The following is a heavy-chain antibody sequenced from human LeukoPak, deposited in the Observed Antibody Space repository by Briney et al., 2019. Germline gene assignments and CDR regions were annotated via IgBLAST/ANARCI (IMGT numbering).Heavy chain of an antibody. J-gene: IGHJ4*02. Sequence: GGSLRLSCAASGLTVSSNCMSWVRQAPGKGLEWVSFIYSGGSTYYTDSVKGRFTISRDNSKNTLYLQMNSLRAEDTAVYYCARRAGDYSHPYDYWGQGILVTVSS. D-gene: IGHD3-22*01. CDR1: GLTVSSNC. CDR3: ARRAGDYSHPYDY. CDR2: IYSGGST. V-gene: IGHV3-53*01.